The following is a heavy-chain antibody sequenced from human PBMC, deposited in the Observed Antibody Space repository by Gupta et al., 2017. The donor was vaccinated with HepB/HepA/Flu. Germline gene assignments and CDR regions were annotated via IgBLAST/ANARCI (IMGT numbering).Heavy chain of an antibody. V-gene: IGHV3-30-3*01. D-gene: IGHD1-26*01. CDR1: GFTFSSYA. J-gene: IGHJ4*02. Sequence: QVQLVESGGGVVQPGRSLRLSCPASGFTFSSYAMHWVRQAPGKGLEWVAVISYDGSNKYYADSVKGRFTISRDNSKNTLYLQMNSLRAEDTAVYYCARDLRGATGWYFDYWGQGTLVTVSS. CDR3: ARDLRGATGWYFDY. CDR2: ISYDGSNK.